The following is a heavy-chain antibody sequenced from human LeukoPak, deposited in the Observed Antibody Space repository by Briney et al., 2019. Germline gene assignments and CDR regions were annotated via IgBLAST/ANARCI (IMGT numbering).Heavy chain of an antibody. CDR2: INYSGST. D-gene: IGHD4-17*01. J-gene: IGHJ4*02. Sequence: SETLSLTCTVSGGSISSYYWSWIRQPPGKGLEWIGYINYSGSTNYNPSLKSRVTISVDTSKNQFSLKLSSVTAADTAVYYCASSYGDYLYFDYWGQGTLVTVSS. CDR3: ASSYGDYLYFDY. CDR1: GGSISSYY. V-gene: IGHV4-59*01.